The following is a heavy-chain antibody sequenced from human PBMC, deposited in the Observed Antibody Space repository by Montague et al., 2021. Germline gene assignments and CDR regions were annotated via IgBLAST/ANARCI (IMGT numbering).Heavy chain of an antibody. J-gene: IGHJ5*02. D-gene: IGHD2-15*01. Sequence: SETLSLTCNVSGGAISSNSYWWAWIRQPPGKGLEYVGTTFNTGSSYYSPSLKSRVTISVDTSKNQFSLRLSAATAADTAVYSCARSLYCIGGSCYPGFDPWGQGTLVTVSS. CDR3: ARSLYCIGGSCYPGFDP. CDR1: GGAISSNSYW. CDR2: TFNTGSS. V-gene: IGHV4-39*01.